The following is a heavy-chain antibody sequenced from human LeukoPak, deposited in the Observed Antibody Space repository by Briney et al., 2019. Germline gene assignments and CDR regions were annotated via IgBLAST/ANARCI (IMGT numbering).Heavy chain of an antibody. J-gene: IGHJ5*02. CDR1: GGSISSYY. D-gene: IGHD4/OR15-4a*01. V-gene: IGHV4-4*09. CDR2: ISTSGST. CDR3: ARGLSLGP. Sequence: SETLSLTCTVSGGSISSYYWTWIRQPPGKGLEYIGYISTSGSTNYKSSLNSRVTISVDTSKHQVSLTLRSVTAADTAVYYCARGLSLGPWGQGTLVTVSS.